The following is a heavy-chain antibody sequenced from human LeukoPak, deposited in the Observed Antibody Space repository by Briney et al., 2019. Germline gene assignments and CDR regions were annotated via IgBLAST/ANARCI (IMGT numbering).Heavy chain of an antibody. CDR2: ISYDGSNK. J-gene: IGHJ4*02. CDR1: GFTFSSYG. D-gene: IGHD1-26*01. Sequence: GGSLDLSCAASGFTFSSYGMHGVRRAPGKGLEGVAVISYDGSNKYYAASGKGRFTISRDNSKNTLYLQMNSLRAEDTAVYYCAKADGDSGSYYDYWGQGTLVTVSS. V-gene: IGHV3-30*18. CDR3: AKADGDSGSYYDY.